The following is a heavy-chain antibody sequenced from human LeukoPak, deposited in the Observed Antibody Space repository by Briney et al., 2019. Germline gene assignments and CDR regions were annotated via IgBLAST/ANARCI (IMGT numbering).Heavy chain of an antibody. CDR2: ISAYNGNT. J-gene: IGHJ6*03. D-gene: IGHD3-22*01. CDR1: GYPFTRYG. V-gene: IGHV1-18*01. CDR3: ARGESMIGGYMDV. Sequence: APVEVSFQASGYPFTRYGISRVRPAPGQGVGGRGWISAYNGNTNYAQKLQGRVTVTTDTSTSTAYMELRSLRSDDTAAYYCARGESMIGGYMDVWGKGTTVTVSS.